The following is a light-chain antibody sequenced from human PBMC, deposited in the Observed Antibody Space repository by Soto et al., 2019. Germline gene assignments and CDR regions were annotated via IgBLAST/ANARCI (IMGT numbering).Light chain of an antibody. V-gene: IGKV3-20*01. CDR2: GAS. CDR3: QHYGTSTLT. CDR1: QSVSITS. Sequence: LLTQSPGTLSLSPGERATLSCRSSQSVSITSLAWYQQRPGQAPSLLIHGASSRASDIPDRFSGSGSGTDFTLTINRLEPEDFAVYYCQHYGTSTLTFGGGTRVVIK. J-gene: IGKJ4*01.